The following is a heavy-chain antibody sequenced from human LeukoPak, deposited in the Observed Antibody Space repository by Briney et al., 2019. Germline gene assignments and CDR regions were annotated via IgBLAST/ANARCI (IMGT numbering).Heavy chain of an antibody. CDR2: IRYDGSNK. D-gene: IGHD6-19*01. V-gene: IGHV3-30*02. CDR3: ARSPYSSGWFDAFDI. J-gene: IGHJ3*02. CDR1: GFTFNSYG. Sequence: GGSLRLSCAASGFTFNSYGLHWVRQAPGKGLEWVAFIRYDGSNKYYADSVKGRITISRDNSKNTLYLQMNSLRAEDTAVYYCARSPYSSGWFDAFDIWGQGTMVTVSS.